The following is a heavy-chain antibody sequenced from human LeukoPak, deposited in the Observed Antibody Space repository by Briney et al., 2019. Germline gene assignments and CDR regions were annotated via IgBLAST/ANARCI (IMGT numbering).Heavy chain of an antibody. V-gene: IGHV3-23*01. J-gene: IGHJ4*02. CDR1: GFTFSSYA. Sequence: GGSLRLSCAASGFTFSSYAMSWVRQAPGKGLEWVSAISGSGGSTYYADSVKGRFTISRDNSKNTLYLQMNSLRAEDTAVYYCAKRRDIVVVVAARDYFDYWGQGTLVTVSP. D-gene: IGHD2-15*01. CDR2: ISGSGGST. CDR3: AKRRDIVVVVAARDYFDY.